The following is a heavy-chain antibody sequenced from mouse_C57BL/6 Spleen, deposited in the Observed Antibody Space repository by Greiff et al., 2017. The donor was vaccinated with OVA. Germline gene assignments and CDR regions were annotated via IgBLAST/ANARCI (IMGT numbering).Heavy chain of an antibody. J-gene: IGHJ2*01. CDR3: ARPRSNYFYFDY. V-gene: IGHV1-69*01. CDR2: IDPSDSYT. CDR1: GYTFTSYW. Sequence: QVQLQQPGAELVMPGASVKLSCKASGYTFTSYWMHWVKQRPGQGLEWIGEIDPSDSYTNYNQKFKGKSTLTVDKSSSTAYMQLSSLTSEDSAVYYCARPRSNYFYFDYWGQGTTLTVSS. D-gene: IGHD2-5*01.